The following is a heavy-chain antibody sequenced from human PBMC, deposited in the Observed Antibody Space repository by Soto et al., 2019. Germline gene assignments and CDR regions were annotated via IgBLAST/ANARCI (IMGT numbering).Heavy chain of an antibody. Sequence: QVQLVESGGDVVQPGRSLRLSCVVSGFVFSNFGMHWVRQAPDKGLEWLAVIWYDGSKQYYGDSVKGRFTISRDDSKNTVYLQMNSLRVEDTAVYFCARASPHPEPYAFEYWGQGTLVTVSS. CDR2: IWYDGSKQ. CDR3: ARASPHPEPYAFEY. J-gene: IGHJ4*02. V-gene: IGHV3-33*01. CDR1: GFVFSNFG. D-gene: IGHD3-16*01.